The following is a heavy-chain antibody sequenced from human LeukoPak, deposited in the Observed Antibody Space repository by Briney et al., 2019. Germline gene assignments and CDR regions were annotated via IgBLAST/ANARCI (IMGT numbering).Heavy chain of an antibody. V-gene: IGHV3-23*01. CDR1: GFTFRNYV. CDR3: ASYYSSTHDY. Sequence: GGSLRLSCAASGFTFRNYVMSWVRQAPGKGLEWVAAISGSDGSTWYADSVKGRFTISRDNAKNSLYLQMNSLRDEDTAVYYCASYYSSTHDYWGQGTLVTVSS. CDR2: ISGSDGST. D-gene: IGHD6-13*01. J-gene: IGHJ4*02.